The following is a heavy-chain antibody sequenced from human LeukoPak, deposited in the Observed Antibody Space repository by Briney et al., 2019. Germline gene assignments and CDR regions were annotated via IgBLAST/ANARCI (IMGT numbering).Heavy chain of an antibody. CDR2: IYYSGST. J-gene: IGHJ5*02. D-gene: IGHD1-26*01. CDR3: AREERSTDSDWFDP. CDR1: GGSISSYY. V-gene: IGHV4-59*01. Sequence: PSETLSLTCTVSGGSISSYYLSWIRQPPGKGLEWIGYIYYSGSTNYNPSLKSRVTISVDTSKNQFSLKLSSVTAADTAVYYCAREERSTDSDWFDPWGQGTLVTVSS.